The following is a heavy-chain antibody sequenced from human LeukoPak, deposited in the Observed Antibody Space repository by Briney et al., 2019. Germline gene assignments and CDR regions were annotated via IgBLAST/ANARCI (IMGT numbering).Heavy chain of an antibody. Sequence: KPSETLSLTCTVSGGSMNDYFWDWIRKPPGKGLEWIGNIYYRGDTNYNPSLKGRLTVSLDTSKNHFSLKLTSVTAADTAVYYCARGRLFYYMDVWGKGTTVTVSS. CDR3: ARGRLFYYMDV. J-gene: IGHJ6*03. CDR2: IYYRGDT. D-gene: IGHD2-15*01. V-gene: IGHV4-59*01. CDR1: GGSMNDYF.